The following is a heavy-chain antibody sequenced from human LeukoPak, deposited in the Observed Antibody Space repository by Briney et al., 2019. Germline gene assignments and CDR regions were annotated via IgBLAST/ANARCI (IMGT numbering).Heavy chain of an antibody. Sequence: PGGSLRLSCAVSGFTFDDYGMNWVRHPPGKGLEWISDINWNGGSTSYAASVRGRFTVSRDNAKNLLYLQMTSLRVEDTALYYCARRKDFADFGSAYYPLDHWGQGTLVTVS. CDR3: ARRKDFADFGSAYYPLDH. CDR1: GFTFDDYG. V-gene: IGHV3-20*04. D-gene: IGHD3-3*01. J-gene: IGHJ5*02. CDR2: INWNGGST.